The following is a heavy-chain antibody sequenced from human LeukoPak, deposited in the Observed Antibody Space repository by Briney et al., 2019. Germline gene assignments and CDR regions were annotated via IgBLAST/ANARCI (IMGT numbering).Heavy chain of an antibody. CDR1: GFTFSSYE. CDR3: AELGITMIGGV. V-gene: IGHV3-48*03. Sequence: GGSLRLFCAASGFTFSSYEMNWVRQAPGKGLEWVSYISSSGSTIYYADSVKGRFTISRDNAKNSLYLQMNSLRAEDPAVYYCAELGITMIGGVWGKGTTVTISS. D-gene: IGHD3-10*02. J-gene: IGHJ6*04. CDR2: ISSSGSTI.